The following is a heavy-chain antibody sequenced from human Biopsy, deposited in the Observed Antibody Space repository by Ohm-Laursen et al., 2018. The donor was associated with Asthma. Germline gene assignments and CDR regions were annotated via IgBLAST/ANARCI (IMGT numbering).Heavy chain of an antibody. V-gene: IGHV1-69*13. CDR1: GDILSSFG. J-gene: IGHJ4*02. D-gene: IGHD1-26*01. CDR3: ARAGALIVGATMGY. Sequence: SVKVSCKAHGDILSSFGIKWVRKVPGQGLEWMGGVIPIYGTTHTAQKFQGRVTITADESTSTAYMELSSLRSEDTAVYYCARAGALIVGATMGYWGQGTLVTVSS. CDR2: VIPIYGTT.